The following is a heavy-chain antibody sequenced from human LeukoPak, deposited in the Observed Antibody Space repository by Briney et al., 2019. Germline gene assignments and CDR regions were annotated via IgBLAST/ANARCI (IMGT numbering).Heavy chain of an antibody. V-gene: IGHV3-23*01. D-gene: IGHD6-13*01. CDR1: GFTFSTYA. J-gene: IGHJ4*02. Sequence: PGGSLRLSCAASGFTFSTYAMSWVRQAPGKGLEWVSAIRGSGGSTYYADSVKGRFTFSRDNSKNTLYLQMNSLRAEDTAVYYCARHRSSWLFDYWGQGTLVTVSS. CDR3: ARHRSSWLFDY. CDR2: IRGSGGST.